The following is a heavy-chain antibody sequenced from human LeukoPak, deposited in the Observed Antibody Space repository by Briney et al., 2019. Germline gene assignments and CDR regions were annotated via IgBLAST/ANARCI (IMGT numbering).Heavy chain of an antibody. CDR1: GYTFTSYG. V-gene: IGHV1-69*13. D-gene: IGHD5-18*01. Sequence: SVKVSCKTSGYTFTSYGLSWVRQAPGQGLEWMGGIIPIFGTANYAQKFQGRVTITADESTSTAYMELSSLRSEDTAVYYCARGRGYSRPFDYWGQGTLVTVSS. CDR2: IIPIFGTA. J-gene: IGHJ4*02. CDR3: ARGRGYSRPFDY.